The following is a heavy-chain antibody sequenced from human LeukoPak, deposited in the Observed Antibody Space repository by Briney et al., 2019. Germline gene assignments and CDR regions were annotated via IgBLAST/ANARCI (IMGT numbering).Heavy chain of an antibody. CDR2: INPDSGGT. CDR1: GYTFTGYY. Sequence: ASVKVSCKASGYTFTGYYMHWVRQAPGHGLEWMGWINPDSGGTNYAQKFQGRVTMTRDTSISTAYMELSRLRSDDTAVYYCARDRVVGATNRFDYWGQGTLVTVSS. V-gene: IGHV1-2*02. D-gene: IGHD1-26*01. CDR3: ARDRVVGATNRFDY. J-gene: IGHJ4*02.